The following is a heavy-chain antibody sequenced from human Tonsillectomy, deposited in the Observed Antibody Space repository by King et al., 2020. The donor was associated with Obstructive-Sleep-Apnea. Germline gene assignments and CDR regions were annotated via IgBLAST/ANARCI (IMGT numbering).Heavy chain of an antibody. CDR1: GFTFSSYG. D-gene: IGHD3-22*01. CDR3: ARDRSVYYGSSDHYYFDY. CDR2: IWYDGSNK. J-gene: IGHJ4*02. V-gene: IGHV3-33*01. Sequence: QLVQSGGGVVQPGRSLRLSCAASGFTFSSYGMHWVRQAPGKGLEWVAVIWYDGSNKYYADSVKGRFTISRDNSKNTLYLQMNSLRAEDTAVYYCARDRSVYYGSSDHYYFDYWGQGTLVTVSS.